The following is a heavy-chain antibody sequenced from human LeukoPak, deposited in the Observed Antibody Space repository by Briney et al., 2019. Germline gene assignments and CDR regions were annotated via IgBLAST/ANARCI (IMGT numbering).Heavy chain of an antibody. CDR3: ARARGYYYGSGSPGEYMDV. CDR1: AYTFTSYY. Sequence: ASVKLSCKSSAYTFTSYYMHWVRHAPVQGLEWMGIINTRGGSTSYAQKFPGKVTMTRDTSTSTVYMELSSLRCEDTAVYYCARARGYYYGSGSPGEYMDVWGKGTTVTVSS. V-gene: IGHV1-46*01. CDR2: INTRGGST. J-gene: IGHJ6*03. D-gene: IGHD3-10*01.